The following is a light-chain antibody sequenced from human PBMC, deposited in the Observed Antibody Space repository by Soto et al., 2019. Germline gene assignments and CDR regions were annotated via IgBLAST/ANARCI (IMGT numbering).Light chain of an antibody. V-gene: IGLV1-40*01. CDR1: SSKIGAGFD. CDR3: QSYDSRRSAVG. Sequence: QSVLTQPPSVSGAPGQRVTIYGTGNSSKIGAGFDVHWSQQLPGTAPKLLIYDNSNWPSGVPDRFSGSKSGTSASLAITGLQAEDGTDYYCQSYDSRRSAVGCGGGTKLTVL. CDR2: DNS. J-gene: IGLJ2*01.